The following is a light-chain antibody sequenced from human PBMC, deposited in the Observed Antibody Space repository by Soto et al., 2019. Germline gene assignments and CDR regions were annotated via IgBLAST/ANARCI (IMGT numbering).Light chain of an antibody. CDR3: QQYNSWPPWT. J-gene: IGKJ1*01. Sequence: EIVMTQSPATLSVSPGERATLSCRASQSIGSNLAWYQQQPGHAATLLLYDGSIRATDFPASISGSGSGTEFTLTISGLQSDDFAVYFCQQYNSWPPWTFGHGTKVDIK. CDR1: QSIGSN. CDR2: DGS. V-gene: IGKV3-15*01.